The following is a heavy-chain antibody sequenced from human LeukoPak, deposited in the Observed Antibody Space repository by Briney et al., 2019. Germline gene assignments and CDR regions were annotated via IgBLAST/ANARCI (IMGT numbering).Heavy chain of an antibody. CDR2: ISSTGNTI. V-gene: IGHV3-48*03. Sequence: GGSLRLSCTASGFTFSGYEMNWVRQAPGKGLEWVSYISSTGNTIYYADSVKGRFTISRDNAKNSLYLQVNSLRAEDTAVYYCANGTRQYSYYYFDYWGQGTLVTVSS. J-gene: IGHJ4*02. CDR3: ANGTRQYSYYYFDY. D-gene: IGHD1-14*01. CDR1: GFTFSGYE.